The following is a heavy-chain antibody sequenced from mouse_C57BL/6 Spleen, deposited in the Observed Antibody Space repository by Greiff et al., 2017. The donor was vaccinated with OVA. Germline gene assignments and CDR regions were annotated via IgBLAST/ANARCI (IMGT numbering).Heavy chain of an antibody. D-gene: IGHD4-1*01. CDR3: ASRNWENAMDY. CDR2: ISSGGNYT. CDR1: GFTFSSYG. Sequence: EVQVVESGGDLVKPGGSLKLSCAASGFTFSSYGMSWVRQTPDKRLEWVATISSGGNYTYYPDSVKGRFTISRDNAKNTLYLQMSSLKSEDTAMYYCASRNWENAMDYWGQGTSVTVSS. V-gene: IGHV5-6*01. J-gene: IGHJ4*01.